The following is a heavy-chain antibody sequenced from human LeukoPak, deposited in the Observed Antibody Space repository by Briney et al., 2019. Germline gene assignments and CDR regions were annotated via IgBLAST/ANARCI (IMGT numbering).Heavy chain of an antibody. Sequence: PGESLKISCWGSGYSFTNYWIGWVRRMPGKGLEWMGIINPGDSDIRYSPSFQGQVTISVDKSINTAYLQWSSLKASDTAMYYCARRPYYDSTGLHYFDYWGRGTLVTVSS. CDR2: INPGDSDI. V-gene: IGHV5-51*01. CDR1: GYSFTNYW. CDR3: ARRPYYDSTGLHYFDY. J-gene: IGHJ4*02. D-gene: IGHD3-22*01.